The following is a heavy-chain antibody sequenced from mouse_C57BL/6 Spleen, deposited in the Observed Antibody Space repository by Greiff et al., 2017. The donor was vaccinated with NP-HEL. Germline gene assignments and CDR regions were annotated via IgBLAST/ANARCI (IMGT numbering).Heavy chain of an antibody. Sequence: DVHLVESGGGLVKPGGSLKLSCAASGFTFSSYAMSWVRQTPEKRLEWVATISDGGSYTYYPDNVKGRFTISRDNAKNNLYLQMSHLKSEDTAMYYCARDPIYHRGDYWGQGTTLTVSS. D-gene: IGHD2-14*01. CDR2: ISDGGSYT. CDR3: ARDPIYHRGDY. V-gene: IGHV5-4*01. J-gene: IGHJ2*01. CDR1: GFTFSSYA.